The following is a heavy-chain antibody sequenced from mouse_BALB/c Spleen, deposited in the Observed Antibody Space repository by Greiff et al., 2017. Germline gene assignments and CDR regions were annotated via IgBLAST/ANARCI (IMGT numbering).Heavy chain of an antibody. V-gene: IGHV3-2*02. Sequence: EVQLQQSGPGLVKPSQSLSLTCTVTGYSITSDYAWNWIRQFPGNKLEWMGYISYSGSTSYNPSLKSRISITRDTSKNQFFLQLNSVTTEDTATYYCARGGSTMITTGYFDYWGQGTTLTVSS. CDR2: ISYSGST. D-gene: IGHD2-4*01. CDR1: GYSITSDYA. J-gene: IGHJ2*01. CDR3: ARGGSTMITTGYFDY.